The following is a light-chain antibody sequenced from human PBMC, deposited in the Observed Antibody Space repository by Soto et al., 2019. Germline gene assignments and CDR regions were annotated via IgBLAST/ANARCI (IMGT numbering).Light chain of an antibody. Sequence: EIVLTQSPATLSLSPGERATLSCRASQSISSALAWYQQRPGRPPRLLIYDASDRADGIPARFSGTRSGTDFTLTISSLEPEDFAVYYCQQRSNWLTFGGGTRVDIK. J-gene: IGKJ4*01. V-gene: IGKV3-11*01. CDR2: DAS. CDR3: QQRSNWLT. CDR1: QSISSA.